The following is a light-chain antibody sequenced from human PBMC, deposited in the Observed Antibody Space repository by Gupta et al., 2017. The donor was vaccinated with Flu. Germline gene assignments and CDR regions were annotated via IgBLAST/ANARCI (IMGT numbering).Light chain of an antibody. CDR2: LGS. CDR1: QSLLHSNGYNY. V-gene: IGKV2-28*01. CDR3: MQALQTPPT. Sequence: VTPGEPASISCRSSQSLLHSNGYNYLDWYLQKPGQSPQLLIYLGSMRASGVPDRFSGSGSGTDFTLKISRVEAEDVGVYYCMQALQTPPTFGQGTRLEIK. J-gene: IGKJ5*01.